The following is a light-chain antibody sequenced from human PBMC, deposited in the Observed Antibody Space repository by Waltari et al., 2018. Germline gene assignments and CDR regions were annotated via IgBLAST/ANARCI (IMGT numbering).Light chain of an antibody. V-gene: IGLV2-14*03. CDR1: SSDIGGYDY. CDR3: CSYTPNHWV. Sequence: QSALTQPASVSGSPGQSITILCTGTSSDIGGYDYVSWYQQHPGNAPQLIIFDVTNRPSGFSDRFSGSKSGNTASLTISGLQADDEAVYYCCSYTPNHWVFGGGTSLTVL. J-gene: IGLJ3*02. CDR2: DVT.